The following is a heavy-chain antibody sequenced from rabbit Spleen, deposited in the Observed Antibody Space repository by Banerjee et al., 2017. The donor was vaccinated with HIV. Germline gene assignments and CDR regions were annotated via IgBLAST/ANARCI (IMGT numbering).Heavy chain of an antibody. D-gene: IGHD8-1*01. Sequence: QEQLEESGGDLVKPEGSLTLTCTASGFSFTYIDVMCWVRQAPGKGLEWIACINTATGKVVAATWAKGRFTISKTSSTTVSLQMTSLTAADTATYFCARDAGRGDYIDGVFNLWGPGTLVTVS. CDR3: ARDAGRGDYIDGVFNL. CDR1: GFSFTYIDV. J-gene: IGHJ4*01. V-gene: IGHV1S45*01. CDR2: INTATGKV.